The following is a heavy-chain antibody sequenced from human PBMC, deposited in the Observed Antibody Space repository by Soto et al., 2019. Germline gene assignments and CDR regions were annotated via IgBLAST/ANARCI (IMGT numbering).Heavy chain of an antibody. D-gene: IGHD1-26*01. CDR2: ISYDGSNK. CDR3: ARDGLFEGELPPYYFDY. Sequence: QVQLVESGGGVVQPGRSLRLSCAASGFTFSSYAMHWVRQAQGKGLEWVAVISYDGSNKYYADSVKGRFTISRDNSKNTLYLQMNSLRAEDTAVYYCARDGLFEGELPPYYFDYWGQGTLVTVSS. CDR1: GFTFSSYA. J-gene: IGHJ4*02. V-gene: IGHV3-30-3*01.